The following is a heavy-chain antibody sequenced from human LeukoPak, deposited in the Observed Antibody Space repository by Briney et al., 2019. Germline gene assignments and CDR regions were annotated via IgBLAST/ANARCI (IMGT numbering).Heavy chain of an antibody. D-gene: IGHD6-6*01. CDR2: INPTGGST. CDR3: ARTAARRFDY. CDR1: GYTFTTYA. V-gene: IGHV1-46*01. Sequence: ASVKVSCKASGYTFTTYAMTWVRQAPGQGLEWMGIINPTGGSTTYAQKFQGRVTMTRDTSTSTVYMELSSLRSDDTAVYYCARTAARRFDYWGQGTLVTVSS. J-gene: IGHJ4*02.